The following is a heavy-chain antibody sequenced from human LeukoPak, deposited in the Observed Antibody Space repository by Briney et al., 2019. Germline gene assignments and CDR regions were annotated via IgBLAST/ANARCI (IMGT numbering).Heavy chain of an antibody. CDR2: ISSSGSTI. D-gene: IGHD6-13*01. CDR1: GFTFSDYY. J-gene: IGHJ4*01. V-gene: IGHV3-11*04. CDR3: ARDGTAAGLYFDL. Sequence: KPGGSLRLSCAASGFTFSDYYMSWIRQAPGKGLEWVSYISSSGSTIYYADSVKGRFTISRDNTKNSLYLQMSSLRAEDTAVYYCARDGTAAGLYFDLWGQGTLVTVSS.